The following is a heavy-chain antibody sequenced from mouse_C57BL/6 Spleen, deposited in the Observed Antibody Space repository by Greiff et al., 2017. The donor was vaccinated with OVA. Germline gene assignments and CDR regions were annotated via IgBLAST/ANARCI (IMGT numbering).Heavy chain of an antibody. CDR1: GFTFSDAW. V-gene: IGHV6-6*01. CDR3: TRLPDYYGSSYWYFDV. Sequence: DVKLVESGGGLVQPGGSMKLSCAASGFTFSDAWMDWVRQSPEKGLEWVAEIRNKANNHATYYAESVKGRFTISRDDSKSSVYLQMNSLRAEDTGIYYCTRLPDYYGSSYWYFDVWGTGTTVTVSS. CDR2: IRNKANNHAT. D-gene: IGHD1-1*01. J-gene: IGHJ1*03.